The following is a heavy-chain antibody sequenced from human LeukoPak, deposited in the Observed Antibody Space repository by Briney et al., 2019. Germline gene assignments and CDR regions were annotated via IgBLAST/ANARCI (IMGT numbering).Heavy chain of an antibody. V-gene: IGHV3-30*18. J-gene: IGHJ4*02. CDR1: GFTFSSYG. Sequence: GRSLRLSCAASGFTFSSYGMHWVRQAPGKGLEWVAVISYDGSNKYYADSVKGRFTISRDNSKNTLYLQMHSLRAEDTAVYYCAKRTRTRNYGSGPFDYWGQGTLVTVSS. CDR2: ISYDGSNK. D-gene: IGHD3-10*01. CDR3: AKRTRTRNYGSGPFDY.